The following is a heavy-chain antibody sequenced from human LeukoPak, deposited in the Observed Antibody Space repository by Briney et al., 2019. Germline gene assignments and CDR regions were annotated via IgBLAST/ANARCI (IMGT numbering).Heavy chain of an antibody. V-gene: IGHV4-30-2*01. D-gene: IGHD3-22*01. J-gene: IGHJ2*01. CDR2: IYHSGST. CDR3: ARGDYYDSSGYYRNWYFDL. Sequence: PSQTLSLTCAVSGGSISSGGYSWSWIRQPPGKGLEWIGYIYHSGSTYYNPSLKSRVTISVDRSKNQFSLKLSSVTAADTAVYYCARGDYYDSSGYYRNWYFDLWAVAPWSLSPQ. CDR1: GGSISSGGYS.